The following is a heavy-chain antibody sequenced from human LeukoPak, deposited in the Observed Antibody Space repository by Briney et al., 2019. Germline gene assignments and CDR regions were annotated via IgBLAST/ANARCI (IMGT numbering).Heavy chain of an antibody. CDR3: IRDLGGRSGH. D-gene: IGHD1-26*01. CDR2: SNEDGSTT. Sequence: SGGSLRLSCAASGFTFSSNWMHWVRQAPGKGLVWVSRSNEDGSTTNYADSVKGRFTISRDNAKSTLYLQMNSLTAEDTAAYYCIRDLGGRSGHWGQGTLVTVSS. V-gene: IGHV3-74*01. J-gene: IGHJ4*02. CDR1: GFTFSSNW.